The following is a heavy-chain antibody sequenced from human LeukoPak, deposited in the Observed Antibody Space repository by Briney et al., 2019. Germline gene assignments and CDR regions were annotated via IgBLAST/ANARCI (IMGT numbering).Heavy chain of an antibody. D-gene: IGHD2-2*01. V-gene: IGHV4-4*02. CDR1: GGSISRTDW. J-gene: IGHJ4*02. CDR3: ARRLGSSSTGFDY. CDR2: IHYSGST. Sequence: SETLSLTCDVSGGSISRTDWWSWVRQPPGKGLEWIGSIHYSGSTTYNPSLKSPVTISVDTSKNQFSLKLSSVTAADTAVYYCARRLGSSSTGFDYWGQGTLVTVSS.